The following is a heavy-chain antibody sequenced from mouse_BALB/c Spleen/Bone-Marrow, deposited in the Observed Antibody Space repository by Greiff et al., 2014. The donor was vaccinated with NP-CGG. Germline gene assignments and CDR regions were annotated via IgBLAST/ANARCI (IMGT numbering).Heavy chain of an antibody. Sequence: EVQLQQSGTVLARPGAAVKMSCKASGYTFSNYWMHWVKQRPEQGLEWIGTIYPGNSDTTYNQKFKGKAKLTAVTSTSTAYMDLSSLTNEDSAVYYCTTLARTSFDYWGQGTTLTVSS. CDR2: IYPGNSDT. V-gene: IGHV1-5*01. J-gene: IGHJ2*01. CDR1: GYTFSNYW. CDR3: TTLARTSFDY. D-gene: IGHD3-1*01.